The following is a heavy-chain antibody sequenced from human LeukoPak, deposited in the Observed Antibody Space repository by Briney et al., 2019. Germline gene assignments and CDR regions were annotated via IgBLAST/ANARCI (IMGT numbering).Heavy chain of an antibody. CDR2: IYYSGST. CDR3: ARTPSLLYSSGWYWVDY. V-gene: IGHV4-59*01. J-gene: IGHJ4*02. D-gene: IGHD6-19*01. CDR1: GGSISSYY. Sequence: SETLSLTCTVSGGSISSYYWSWIRQPPGKGLEWIGYIYYSGSTNYNPSLKSRVTISVDTSKNQFFLKLSSVTAADTAVYYCARTPSLLYSSGWYWVDYWGQGTLVTVSS.